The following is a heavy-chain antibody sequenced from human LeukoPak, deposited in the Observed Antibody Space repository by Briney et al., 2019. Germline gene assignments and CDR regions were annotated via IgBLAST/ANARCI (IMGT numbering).Heavy chain of an antibody. D-gene: IGHD2-21*02. CDR3: ARFSKMTWGDWGDDFDV. J-gene: IGHJ3*01. V-gene: IGHV4-34*01. CDR2: IDDGGNT. CDR1: GGPFSDYF. Sequence: SETLTLMCSVYGGPFSDYFWSWIRQPPGKGLEWIGEIDDGGNTNYSPSLMSRVIVAMEKSKKQFSLVMRSVTAADTAIYYCARFSKMTWGDWGDDFDVWGQGTTVIVSS.